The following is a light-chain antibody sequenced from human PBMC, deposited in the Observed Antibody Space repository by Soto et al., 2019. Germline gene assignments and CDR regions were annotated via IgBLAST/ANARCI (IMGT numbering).Light chain of an antibody. CDR2: AAS. CDR1: QGIDNY. J-gene: IGKJ2*02. Sequence: IQMTQSPSSLSASVGDRVTITCRANQGIDNYLNWYQQKPGKAPKLLIYAASNLQTEVPSRFSASRSGTDFTLTINSLQAEDFATYYCLQDHDYQWTFGQGTKLEIK. CDR3: LQDHDYQWT. V-gene: IGKV1-6*01.